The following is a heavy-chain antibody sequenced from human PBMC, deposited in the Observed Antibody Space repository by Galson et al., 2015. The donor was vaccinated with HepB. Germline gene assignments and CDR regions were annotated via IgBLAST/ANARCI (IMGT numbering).Heavy chain of an antibody. CDR3: ARDRSFYHYHMDV. CDR2: ISAANGNT. Sequence: SGYTFEKHAIHWVRQAPGQGPEWMGWISAANGNTLYSEKFEDRVTITRDTSTTTVYMELSSLRSEDTAVYYCARDRSFYHYHMDVWGTGATVIVSS. CDR1: GYTFEKHA. D-gene: IGHD1-26*01. J-gene: IGHJ6*03. V-gene: IGHV1-3*01.